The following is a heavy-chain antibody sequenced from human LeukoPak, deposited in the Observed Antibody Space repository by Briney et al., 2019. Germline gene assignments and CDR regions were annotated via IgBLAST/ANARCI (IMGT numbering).Heavy chain of an antibody. CDR1: GGSVSSGSCY. CDR2: IYYSGST. CDR3: AVRRSGGTYYFDY. D-gene: IGHD2-15*01. J-gene: IGHJ4*02. V-gene: IGHV4-61*01. Sequence: SETLSLTCTVSGGSVSSGSCYWSWIRQPPGKGLEWIGYIYYSGSTNYNPSLKSRVTISVDTSKNQFSLKLSSVTAADTAVYYCAVRRSGGTYYFDYWGQGTLVTVSS.